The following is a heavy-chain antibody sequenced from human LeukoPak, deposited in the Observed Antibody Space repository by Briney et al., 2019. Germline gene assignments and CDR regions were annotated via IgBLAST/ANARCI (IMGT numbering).Heavy chain of an antibody. V-gene: IGHV4-31*03. CDR3: ASQPPPYYYDSSGYYGGY. CDR1: GGSISSGGYY. J-gene: IGHJ4*02. D-gene: IGHD3-22*01. Sequence: SETLSLTCTVSGGSISSGGYYWSWIRQHPGKGLEWIGYIYYSGSTYYNPSLKSRVTISVDTSKNQFSLKLSSVTAADTAVYYCASQPPPYYYDSSGYYGGYWGQGTLVTVSS. CDR2: IYYSGST.